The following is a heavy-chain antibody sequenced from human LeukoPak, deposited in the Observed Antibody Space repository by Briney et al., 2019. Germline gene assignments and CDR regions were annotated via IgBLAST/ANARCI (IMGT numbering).Heavy chain of an antibody. CDR3: VRRLPGTLLRGYGIDV. D-gene: IGHD3-10*01. CDR2: IFPRDSDA. J-gene: IGHJ6*02. Sequence: GESLKISCKTSGYTFTSYWIGWVRQTPGKGLECMGVIFPRDSDARYTPSFQGKVTMSANKSTNTAYLHWGSLTASDTALYYCVRRLPGTLLRGYGIDVWGPGTTVTVS. V-gene: IGHV5-51*01. CDR1: GYTFTSYW.